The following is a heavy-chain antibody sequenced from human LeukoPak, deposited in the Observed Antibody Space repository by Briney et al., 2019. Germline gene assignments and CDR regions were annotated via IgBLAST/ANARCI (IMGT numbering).Heavy chain of an antibody. D-gene: IGHD2-2*01. CDR2: IIPIFGTA. V-gene: IGHV1-69*13. CDR1: GGTFSSYA. J-gene: IGHJ6*04. Sequence: GASVKVSCKASGGTFSSYAISWVRQAPGQGLEWMGGIIPIFGTANYAQKFQGRVRITADESTSTAYMELSSLRSEDTAVYYCARGGVPAATPYYYYGMDVWGKGTTVTVSS. CDR3: ARGGVPAATPYYYYGMDV.